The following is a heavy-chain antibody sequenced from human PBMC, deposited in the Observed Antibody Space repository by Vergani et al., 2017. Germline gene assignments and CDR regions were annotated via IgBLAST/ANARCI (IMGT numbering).Heavy chain of an antibody. CDR3: ARVGSYCSSTSCYYYIDY. D-gene: IGHD2-2*01. CDR1: GGSISSGDYY. J-gene: IGHJ4*02. CDR2: IYYSGST. Sequence: QVQLQESGPGLVKPSQTLSLTCTVSGGSISSGDYYWSWIRQPPGKGLEWIGYIYYSGSTYYNPSLKSRVTISVDTSKNQFSLKLSSVTAADTAVYYCARVGSYCSSTSCYYYIDYWGQGTLVTVSS. V-gene: IGHV4-30-4*01.